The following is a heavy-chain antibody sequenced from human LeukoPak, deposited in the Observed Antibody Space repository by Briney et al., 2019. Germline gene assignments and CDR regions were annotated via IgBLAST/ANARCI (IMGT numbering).Heavy chain of an antibody. J-gene: IGHJ4*02. CDR1: GGSSSSNNW. Sequence: SETLSLTCAVSGGSSSSNNWWGWVRQPPGKGLEWIGEIYHSGSPNYNPSLKSRVTISVDKSRNHFSLNLSSVTAADTAVYYCARVNINNWHSCDYWGQGTLVTVSS. CDR2: IYHSGSP. D-gene: IGHD1-1*01. V-gene: IGHV4-4*02. CDR3: ARVNINNWHSCDY.